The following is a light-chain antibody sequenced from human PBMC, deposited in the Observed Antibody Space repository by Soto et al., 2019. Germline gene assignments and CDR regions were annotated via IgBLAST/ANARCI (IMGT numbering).Light chain of an antibody. CDR2: KVT. CDR1: SSDGAEYKD. CDR3: SSYTTSSTV. J-gene: IGLJ1*01. V-gene: IGLV2-14*01. Sequence: QSVLSQPASVSGCSGQSISISGTAISSDGAEYKDVSWYQQHPGNAPKLMIYKVTYRPSGGSNRFSVSKSGNTASLTISGLQAEDEAEYYCSSYTTSSTVFGTGTKLTV.